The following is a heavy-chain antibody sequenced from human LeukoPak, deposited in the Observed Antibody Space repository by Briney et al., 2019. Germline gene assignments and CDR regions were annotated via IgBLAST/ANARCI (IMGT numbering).Heavy chain of an antibody. Sequence: GGSLRLSCAASGFTFSSYAMHWVRQAPGKGLEWVSAISGSGGSTFYADSVKGRFTISRDNSKNTLYLQMNSLRAEDTAVYYCAKIWSTSWYSDYWGQGTLVTVSS. CDR3: AKIWSTSWYSDY. V-gene: IGHV3-23*01. CDR2: ISGSGGST. D-gene: IGHD6-19*01. CDR1: GFTFSSYA. J-gene: IGHJ4*02.